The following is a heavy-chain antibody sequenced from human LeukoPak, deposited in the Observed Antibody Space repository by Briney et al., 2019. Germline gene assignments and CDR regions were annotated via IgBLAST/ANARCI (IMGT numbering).Heavy chain of an antibody. CDR1: GGSFSGYY. D-gene: IGHD1-14*01. CDR2: INHSGST. CDR3: ATGLSYYYGMDV. J-gene: IGHJ6*02. V-gene: IGHV4-34*01. Sequence: SETLSLTCAVYGGSFSGYYWSWIRQPPGKGLEWIGEINHSGSTNYNPSLKSQVTISVDTSKNQFSLKLSSVTAADTAVYYCATGLSYYYGMDVWGQVTTVTVSS.